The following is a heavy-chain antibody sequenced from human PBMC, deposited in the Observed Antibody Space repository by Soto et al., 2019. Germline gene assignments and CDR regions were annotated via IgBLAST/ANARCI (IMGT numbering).Heavy chain of an antibody. D-gene: IGHD5-18*01. CDR1: GFTFDDYA. V-gene: IGHV3-9*01. Sequence: DVQLEESGGALVQPGRSLRLSCAASGFTFDDYAMHWVRQVLGKGLEWVSSISWNSGNIGYADSVKSRFTTSRDNAKNSLYLQMNSLRPEDTALYYCVRSKGGYSYGTPFDYWGQGTLVTVSS. J-gene: IGHJ4*02. CDR3: VRSKGGYSYGTPFDY. CDR2: ISWNSGNI.